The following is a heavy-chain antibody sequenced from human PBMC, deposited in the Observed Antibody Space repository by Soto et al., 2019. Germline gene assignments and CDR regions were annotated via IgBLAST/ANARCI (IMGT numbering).Heavy chain of an antibody. J-gene: IGHJ3*01. CDR2: IYPGDSDT. Sequence: PGESLKISCKGSGYSSAGYWIGWVRQMPGKGLDWMGVIYPGDSDTRYSPSFHGQVTISADKSISTAYLQWSSLKASDTAMYFCARLPGVRGVFDGFNVWGQGTMVTVSS. CDR1: GYSSAGYW. V-gene: IGHV5-51*01. D-gene: IGHD3-10*01. CDR3: ARLPGVRGVFDGFNV.